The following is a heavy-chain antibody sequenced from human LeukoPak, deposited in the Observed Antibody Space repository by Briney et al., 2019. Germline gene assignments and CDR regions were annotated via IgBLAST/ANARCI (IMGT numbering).Heavy chain of an antibody. V-gene: IGHV4-34*01. Sequence: SETLSLTCAVYGGSFSGYYWSWIRQPPGKGLERIGEINHSGSTNYNPSLKSRVTISVDTSKNQFSLKLSSVTAADTAVYYCARGSYCSSTSCYRRSNWFDPWGQGTLVTVSS. CDR3: ARGSYCSSTSCYRRSNWFDP. J-gene: IGHJ5*02. CDR2: INHSGST. CDR1: GGSFSGYY. D-gene: IGHD2-2*02.